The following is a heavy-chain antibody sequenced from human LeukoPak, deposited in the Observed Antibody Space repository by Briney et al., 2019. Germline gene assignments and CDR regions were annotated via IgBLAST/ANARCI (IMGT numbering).Heavy chain of an antibody. CDR3: AKAHRYCSSTSCYVDY. D-gene: IGHD2-2*01. V-gene: IGHV3-23*01. CDR1: GFTFSSYA. J-gene: IGHJ4*02. Sequence: GGSLRLSCAASGFTFSSYAMSWVRQAPGRGLEWVSAISGSGGSTYYADSVKGRFTISRDNSKNTLYLQMNSLRAEDTAVYYCAKAHRYCSSTSCYVDYWGQGTLVTVSS. CDR2: ISGSGGST.